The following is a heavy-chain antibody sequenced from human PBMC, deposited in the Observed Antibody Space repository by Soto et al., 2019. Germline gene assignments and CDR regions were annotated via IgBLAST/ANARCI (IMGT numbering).Heavy chain of an antibody. D-gene: IGHD2-21*02. CDR3: ASYQVTASTEYVQH. V-gene: IGHV4-59*01. CDR2: IYYSGST. Sequence: SETLSLTCTVSGGSISSYYWSWIRQSPGKGLEWIGYIYYSGSTNYNPSLKSRVTISVDTSKNQFSLKLSSVTAADTAVYYCASYQVTASTEYVQHWGQGTLVTVSS. J-gene: IGHJ1*01. CDR1: GGSISSYY.